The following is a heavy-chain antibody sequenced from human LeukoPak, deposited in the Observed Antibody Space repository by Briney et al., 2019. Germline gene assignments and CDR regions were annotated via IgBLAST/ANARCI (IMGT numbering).Heavy chain of an antibody. J-gene: IGHJ3*02. CDR3: MKCLELYFDWLGKKGAFDM. CDR2: ISKTGDRT. Sequence: PGRSLRLSCAASGFTFSSYAMHWVRQTPGKGLEWVSSISKTGDRTSYADSVKGRFTISRDNSNNTLYLHMKSLTAEDTAVYYCMKCLELYFDWLGKKGAFDMWGQGTLVTVSS. CDR1: GFTFSSYA. D-gene: IGHD3-9*01. V-gene: IGHV3-23*01.